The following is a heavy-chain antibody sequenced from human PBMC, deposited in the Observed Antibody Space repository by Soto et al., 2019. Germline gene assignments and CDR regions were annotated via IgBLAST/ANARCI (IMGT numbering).Heavy chain of an antibody. CDR2: ISGSGGST. CDR3: AKSGYSNYLGNYYGMDV. V-gene: IGHV3-23*01. Sequence: SLRLSCAASGFTFSSYAMSWVRQAPGKGLEWVSAISGSGGSTYYADSVKGRFTISRDNSKNTLYLQMNSLRAEDTAVYYCAKSGYSNYLGNYYGMDVWGQGTTVTVSS. J-gene: IGHJ6*02. D-gene: IGHD4-4*01. CDR1: GFTFSSYA.